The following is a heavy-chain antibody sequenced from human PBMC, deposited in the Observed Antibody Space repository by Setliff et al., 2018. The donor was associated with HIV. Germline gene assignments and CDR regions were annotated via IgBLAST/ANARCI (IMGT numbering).Heavy chain of an antibody. Sequence: PSETLSLTCTVSGGSISSGSYYWSWIRQPAGKGLEWIGHIYTSGSTNYNPSLKSRVTISVDTSKNQFSLKLSSVTAADTAVYYCARTDWARTSYYYYYGTDVWGQGTTVTVSS. CDR1: GGSISSGSYY. D-gene: IGHD3-9*01. CDR2: IYTSGST. CDR3: ARTDWARTSYYYYYGTDV. J-gene: IGHJ6*02. V-gene: IGHV4-61*09.